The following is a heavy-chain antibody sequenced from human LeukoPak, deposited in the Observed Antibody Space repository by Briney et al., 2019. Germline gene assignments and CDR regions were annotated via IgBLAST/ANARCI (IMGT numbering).Heavy chain of an antibody. D-gene: IGHD2-15*01. J-gene: IGHJ4*02. CDR2: ISSSSSYI. Sequence: GGSLRLSCAASGFTFSSYSMNWVRQAPGKGLEWVSSISSSSSYIYYADSVKGRFTISRDNAKNSLYLQMNSLRAEDTAVYYCASELDCSGGSCYGYWGQGTLVTVSS. CDR1: GFTFSSYS. V-gene: IGHV3-21*04. CDR3: ASELDCSGGSCYGY.